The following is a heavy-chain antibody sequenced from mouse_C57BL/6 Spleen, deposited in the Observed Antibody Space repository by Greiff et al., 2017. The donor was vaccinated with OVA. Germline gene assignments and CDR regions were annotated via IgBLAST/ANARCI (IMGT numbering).Heavy chain of an antibody. CDR2: IYPRGGST. CDR1: GYTFTDYG. V-gene: IGHV1-78*01. D-gene: IGHD1-2*01. Sequence: VQLLESEAELVKPGASVKLSCKASGYTFTDYGMHWVKQRPEQGLEWIGYIYPRGGSTNYNEKFKGKATLTADKSSSTAYMQLNSLTSEDSAVYSWANYHSDYYAMDDWGQGTSVTVSS. J-gene: IGHJ4*01. CDR3: ANYHSDYYAMDD.